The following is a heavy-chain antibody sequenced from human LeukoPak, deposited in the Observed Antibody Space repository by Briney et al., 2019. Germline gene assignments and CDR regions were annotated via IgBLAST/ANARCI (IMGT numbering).Heavy chain of an antibody. CDR3: ATKGAAGTEPGWFDP. J-gene: IGHJ5*02. CDR2: VDPEDGET. V-gene: IGHV1-69-2*01. D-gene: IGHD6-13*01. CDR1: GYTFTDYY. Sequence: GATVKISCKASGYTFTDYYMHWVQQAPGKGLEWMGRVDPEDGETIYAEKFQGRVTITADTSTDTAYMELSSLRSEDTAVYYCATKGAAGTEPGWFDPWGQGTLVTVSS.